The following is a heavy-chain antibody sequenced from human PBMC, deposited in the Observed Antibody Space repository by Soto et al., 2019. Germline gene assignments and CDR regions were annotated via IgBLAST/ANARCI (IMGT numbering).Heavy chain of an antibody. D-gene: IGHD1-20*01. J-gene: IGHJ4*02. CDR3: ARKQYNWNAVDY. Sequence: PSETLSLTRTVSGGSVSMSSYYWGWIRQPPGRGLEWLGTLSHTGNTYYNWSLKSRVTISLDTSKNQFSLKLTSLTAADTAVYYCARKQYNWNAVDYWGQGTLVTVSS. V-gene: IGHV4-39*01. CDR1: GGSVSMSSYY. CDR2: LSHTGNT.